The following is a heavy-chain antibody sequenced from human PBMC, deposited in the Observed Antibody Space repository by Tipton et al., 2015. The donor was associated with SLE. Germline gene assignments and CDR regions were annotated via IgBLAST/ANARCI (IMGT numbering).Heavy chain of an antibody. J-gene: IGHJ4*02. CDR2: IYHNGYN. CDR3: ARDSTRWSF. CDR1: GASISSDGYY. Sequence: LRLSCTVSGASISSDGYYWSWVRQHPGRGLEWMGYIYHNGYNYYNPSLKSRVTMSVDTSKNQFSLQLTSVTAADTAVYYCARDSTRWSFWGQGTLVTVSS. V-gene: IGHV4-31*03. D-gene: IGHD2/OR15-2a*01.